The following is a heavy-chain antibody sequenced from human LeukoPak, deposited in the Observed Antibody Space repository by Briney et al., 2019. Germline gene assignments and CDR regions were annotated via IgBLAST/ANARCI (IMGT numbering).Heavy chain of an antibody. J-gene: IGHJ4*02. Sequence: GGSLRLSCAASGFTFSSFWMTWVRQAPGKGLEWVANINQDGSEKYYVDSVKGRFTISRDNTKNSVYLQMNSLRAEDTAVYYCARDGGVSGYDLLDYWGQGTLVTVSS. CDR1: GFTFSSFW. CDR2: INQDGSEK. V-gene: IGHV3-7*01. CDR3: ARDGGVSGYDLLDY. D-gene: IGHD5-12*01.